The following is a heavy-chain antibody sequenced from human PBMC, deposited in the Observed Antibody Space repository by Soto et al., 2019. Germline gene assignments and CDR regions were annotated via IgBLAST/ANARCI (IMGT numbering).Heavy chain of an antibody. CDR1: GFICSSYD. CDR3: AKATATTGGAFDI. J-gene: IGHJ3*02. D-gene: IGHD1-7*01. CDR2: TLVSDST. V-gene: IGHV3-23*01. Sequence: EVQMFESGGGLVQPGGSLRLSCAASGFICSSYDMSWVRQAPGKGLEWVSTTLVSDSTHYEDSVRGRFTISRDRSKNTVYLQMNSLTAGDTAVYYCAKATATTGGAFDICGQGTMVTVSS.